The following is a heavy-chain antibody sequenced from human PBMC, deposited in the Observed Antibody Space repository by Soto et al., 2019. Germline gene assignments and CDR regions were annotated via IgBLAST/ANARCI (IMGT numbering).Heavy chain of an antibody. V-gene: IGHV3-30-3*01. Sequence: GGSLRLSCAASGFTFSSYTIHLVRQAPGKGLEWVAVISQDGSHKYYAEFVKGRFTISRDNSKNTVYLQTNSLRAADTAVYYCVGARYGGVGATYSESWGQGALVTVSS. CDR2: ISQDGSHK. CDR1: GFTFSSYT. J-gene: IGHJ4*02. CDR3: VGARYGGVGATYSES. D-gene: IGHD1-26*01.